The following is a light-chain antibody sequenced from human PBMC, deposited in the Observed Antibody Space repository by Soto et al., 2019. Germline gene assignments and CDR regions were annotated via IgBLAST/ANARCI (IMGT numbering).Light chain of an antibody. J-gene: IGLJ2*01. CDR3: CSDAGSSTLV. CDR1: SSNVGSYNL. V-gene: IGLV2-23*01. Sequence: QSALTQPASVSGSPGQSITISCTGTSSNVGSYNLVSWYQQHPGKAPKLMIYEGAKRPSGVSNRFSGSKSGSTASLTISGLQAEDEADYYCCSDAGSSTLVFGGGTKLTVL. CDR2: EGA.